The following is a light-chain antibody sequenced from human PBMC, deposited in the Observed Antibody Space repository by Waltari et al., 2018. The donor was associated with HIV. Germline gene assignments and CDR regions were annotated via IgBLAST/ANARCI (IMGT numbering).Light chain of an antibody. CDR1: SPDIGPGYD. Sequence: QSVLTQPPSVSGAPGQRVTISCTGSSPDIGPGYDVHWYQQLPGTAPRLLIFVHTNRPSGCPDRFSGSKSVIAASLAITGLQAEDEADYYCQSYDSSLSGSVFGGGTRLTVL. J-gene: IGLJ3*02. CDR3: QSYDSSLSGSV. CDR2: VHT. V-gene: IGLV1-40*01.